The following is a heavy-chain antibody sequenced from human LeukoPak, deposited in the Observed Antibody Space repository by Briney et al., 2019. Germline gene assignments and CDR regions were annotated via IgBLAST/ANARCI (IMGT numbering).Heavy chain of an antibody. CDR3: ARSRYSDGWGLFDY. CDR1: GFTFSSYA. CDR2: ISGSGGST. Sequence: PGGSLRLSCAASGFTFSSYAMGWVRQAPGKGLEWVSAISGSGGSTYYADSVKGRFTISRDDSKNTLYLQMNSLRAEDTAVYYCARSRYSDGWGLFDYWGQGALVSVSS. D-gene: IGHD1-26*01. J-gene: IGHJ4*02. V-gene: IGHV3-23*01.